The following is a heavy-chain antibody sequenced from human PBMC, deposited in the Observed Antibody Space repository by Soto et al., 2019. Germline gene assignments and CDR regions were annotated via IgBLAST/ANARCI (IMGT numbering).Heavy chain of an antibody. CDR3: VRAYSKNWYHDYFGP. D-gene: IGHD3-16*01. CDR2: ISASAGST. CDR1: GFTFSSDA. V-gene: IGHV3-23*01. J-gene: IGHJ5*02. Sequence: GGSLRLSCAASGFTFSSDAMSWLRQAPGKGLECVSSISASAGSTYLADSVRGRFTISRDNSRNNLYLQMNGLRAEDTAVYYCVRAYSKNWYHDYFGPWGQGTLVTVSS.